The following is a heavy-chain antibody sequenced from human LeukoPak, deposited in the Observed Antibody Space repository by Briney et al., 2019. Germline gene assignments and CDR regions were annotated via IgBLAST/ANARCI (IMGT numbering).Heavy chain of an antibody. CDR3: AKDDRDHTGIVVVPAAIQGPFDY. Sequence: LTGGSLRLSCAASGFTFSSYAMSWVRQAPGKGLEWVSAISGSGGSTYYADSVKGRFTISRDNSKNTLYLQMNSLRAEDTAVYYCAKDDRDHTGIVVVPAAIQGPFDYWGQGTLATVSS. D-gene: IGHD2-2*02. CDR2: ISGSGGST. J-gene: IGHJ4*02. V-gene: IGHV3-23*01. CDR1: GFTFSSYA.